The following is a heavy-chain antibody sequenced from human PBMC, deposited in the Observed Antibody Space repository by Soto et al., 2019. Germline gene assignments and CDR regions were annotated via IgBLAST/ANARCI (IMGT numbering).Heavy chain of an antibody. CDR2: INHSGSI. J-gene: IGHJ4*02. V-gene: IGHV4-34*09. D-gene: IGHD3-16*02. CDR1: GGSFSGYY. CDR3: ARAPETPPIVRVVVPYFFDS. Sequence: TLSLTCAVYGGSFSGYYCSWIRQPPGKGLDWIGYINHSGSINYNPSLKGRVIISVDTSKNQFSLSVSSVTAADTAVYYCARAPETPPIVRVVVPYFFDSWGQGTLVTVSS.